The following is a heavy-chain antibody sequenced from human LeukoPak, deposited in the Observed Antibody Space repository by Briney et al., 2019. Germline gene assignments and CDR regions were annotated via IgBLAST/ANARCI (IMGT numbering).Heavy chain of an antibody. D-gene: IGHD2/OR15-2a*01. CDR1: EFTFSTCE. Sequence: GGSLRLSCAASEFTFSTCEMSWVRQAPGKGLEWVSYISGGGGTIYYADSVKGRFTISRDNSKNTLYLQMNSLRVEDAAVYYCRYFLPHFDYWGQGTLVTVSS. V-gene: IGHV3-48*03. CDR2: ISGGGGTI. J-gene: IGHJ4*02. CDR3: RYFLPHFDY.